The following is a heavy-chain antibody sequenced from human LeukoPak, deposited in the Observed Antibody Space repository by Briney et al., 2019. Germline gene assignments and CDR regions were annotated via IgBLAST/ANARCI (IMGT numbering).Heavy chain of an antibody. J-gene: IGHJ5*02. V-gene: IGHV4-34*01. CDR3: ARVGGYYANDP. CDR1: GGSFSGYY. Sequence: SETLSLTCAVYGGSFSGYYWSWIRQPPGKGLEWIGEINHSGSTNYNPSLKSRVTISVDTSKNQFSLKLSSVTAADPAVYYCARVGGYYANDPWGQGTLVTVS. D-gene: IGHD2-2*01. CDR2: INHSGST.